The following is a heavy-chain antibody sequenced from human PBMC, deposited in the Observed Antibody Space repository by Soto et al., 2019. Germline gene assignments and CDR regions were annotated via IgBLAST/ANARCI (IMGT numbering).Heavy chain of an antibody. Sequence: PGGSLRLSCAASGFTFSDYYMSWIRQAPGKGLEWVSYTSSSGSTIYYADSEKGRFTISRENAKKSLYQQMNSLRAEDTAVYYSSRDFGTYCTNGVCYLRDYWGQGTLVTVSS. CDR3: SRDFGTYCTNGVCYLRDY. CDR2: TSSSGSTI. D-gene: IGHD2-8*01. V-gene: IGHV3-11*01. CDR1: GFTFSDYY. J-gene: IGHJ4*02.